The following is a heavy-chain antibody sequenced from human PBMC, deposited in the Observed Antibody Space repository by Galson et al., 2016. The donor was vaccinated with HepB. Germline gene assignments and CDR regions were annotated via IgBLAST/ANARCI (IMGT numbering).Heavy chain of an antibody. V-gene: IGHV3-74*01. CDR2: VNTDESYT. D-gene: IGHD2-15*01. CDR3: ATAGVVVVAGNGDFSDY. CDR1: GFPFSTYW. Sequence: SLRLSCAASGFPFSTYWMHWVRQGAGKGLEWVARVNTDESYTSYANSVRDRFTISRDNAKNTVYLQMNSLRAEDTAVYYCATAGVVVVAGNGDFSDYWGQGTLVTVSS. J-gene: IGHJ4*02.